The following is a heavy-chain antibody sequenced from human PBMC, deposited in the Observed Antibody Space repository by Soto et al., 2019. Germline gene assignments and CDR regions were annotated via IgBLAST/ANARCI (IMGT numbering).Heavy chain of an antibody. CDR2: IYYSGRT. J-gene: IGHJ3*02. D-gene: IGHD6-19*01. CDR1: GGSISSYY. CDR3: ARGLPILAVDGTGVEFDI. V-gene: IGHV4-59*01. Sequence: QVQLQESGPGLVKPSETLSLTCTVSGGSISSYYWSWIRQPPGKGLEWIGYIYYSGRTNYNPSLKSRVTISVDTSKNQFSLKLSSVTAADTAVYYCARGLPILAVDGTGVEFDIWGQGTMVTVSS.